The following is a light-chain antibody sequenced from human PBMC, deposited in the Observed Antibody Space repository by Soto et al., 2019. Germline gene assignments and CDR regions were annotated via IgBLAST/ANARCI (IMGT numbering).Light chain of an antibody. CDR2: AAS. CDR3: QQTYRPSYT. CDR1: QSINSF. J-gene: IGKJ2*01. V-gene: IGKV1-39*01. Sequence: DIQMTQSPSSLSASLGDRVTITCRASQSINSFLNWYQHQPGKAPKVLIYAASNLQSGVPSRFNGNGSGTDFTLTISSLQPEDFATYFCQQTYRPSYTLAQGTRLEIK.